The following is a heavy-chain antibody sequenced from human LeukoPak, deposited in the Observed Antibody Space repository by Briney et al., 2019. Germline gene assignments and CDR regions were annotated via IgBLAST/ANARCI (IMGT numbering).Heavy chain of an antibody. CDR1: GDSVSSNSAA. J-gene: IGHJ4*02. CDR3: ARDGPGELLLDY. D-gene: IGHD1-7*01. CDR2: TYYRSKWYN. Sequence: SHTPSLTCAISGDSVSSNSAAWNWIRQSPSRVLEWLGRTYYRSKWYNDYGTSVKGRITINPDTSKNQFSLQLNSVTPEDTAVYYCARDGPGELLLDYWGQGTMVSVCS. V-gene: IGHV6-1*01.